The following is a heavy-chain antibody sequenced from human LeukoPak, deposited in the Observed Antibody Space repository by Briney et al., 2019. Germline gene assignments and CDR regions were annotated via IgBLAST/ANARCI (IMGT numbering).Heavy chain of an antibody. Sequence: SETLSLTCTVSGASIRSHYWSWIRQTAGEGLEWIGRIYNNRSPDYNPSLKSRVTISVDTSKNQLSLKMTSVTVADTALYYCVRESVFGSRYYFDYWGHGIQVTVSS. D-gene: IGHD3-3*01. CDR1: GASIRSHY. CDR3: VRESVFGSRYYFDY. CDR2: IYNNRSP. J-gene: IGHJ4*01. V-gene: IGHV4-4*07.